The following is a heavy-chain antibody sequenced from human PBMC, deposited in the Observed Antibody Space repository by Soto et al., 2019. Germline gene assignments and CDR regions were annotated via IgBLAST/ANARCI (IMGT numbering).Heavy chain of an antibody. CDR1: GFTFTNYF. Sequence: QVQLVQSGTEVKKPGASVKVSCKASGFTFTNYFFHWVRQAPRQGLEWMGIISPYDGSTNYVQSLQWMNTMTSDTSTRKVYLELRSLGSEDTAVYYCARGDGRESSGLYYDYSMDVWGHATTVTVSS. J-gene: IGHJ6*02. CDR3: ARGDGRESSGLYYDYSMDV. CDR2: ISPYDGST. D-gene: IGHD6-25*01. V-gene: IGHV1-46*01.